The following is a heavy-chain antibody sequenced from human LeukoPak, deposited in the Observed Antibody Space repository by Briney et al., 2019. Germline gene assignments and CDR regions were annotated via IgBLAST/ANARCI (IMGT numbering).Heavy chain of an antibody. CDR1: GGSISSYY. D-gene: IGHD3-22*01. J-gene: IGHJ3*02. V-gene: IGHV4-59*12. CDR2: IFHSGST. CDR3: AKSNGYGLIDI. Sequence: SETLSLTCTVSGGSISSYYWGWVRQPPGKALEWIGNIFHSGSTYYSPSLKSRVTISLDTSRNQFSLKLNSVTAADTAVYYCAKSNGYGLIDIWGQGTMVTVSS.